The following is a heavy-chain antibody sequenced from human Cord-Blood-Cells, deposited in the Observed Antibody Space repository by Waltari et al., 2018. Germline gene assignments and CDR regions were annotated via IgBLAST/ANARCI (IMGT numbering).Heavy chain of an antibody. Sequence: QVQLVQSGAAVKKPGASVQVSCKASGYTFTSYGISWLRQAPGQGLEWMGWISAYNGNTNYAQKLQGRVTMTTDTSTSTAYMELRSLRSDDTAVYYCARDRDYYGSGSFDYWGQGTLVTVSS. CDR2: ISAYNGNT. V-gene: IGHV1-18*01. CDR1: GYTFTSYG. D-gene: IGHD3-10*01. J-gene: IGHJ4*02. CDR3: ARDRDYYGSGSFDY.